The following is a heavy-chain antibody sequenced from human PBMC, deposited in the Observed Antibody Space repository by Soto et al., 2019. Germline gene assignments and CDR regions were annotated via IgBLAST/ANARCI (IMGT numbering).Heavy chain of an antibody. CDR2: ISWNSGSI. V-gene: IGHV3-9*01. CDR3: AKDKVTRYYYYYGMDV. Sequence: EVQLVESGGGLVQPGWSLRLSCAASGFTFDDYGMNWVRQAPGKGLEWVSGISWNSGSIGYADSVKGRFTISRDNAKKSLYLHMNSLRTEDTALYFCAKDKVTRYYYYYGMDVWGQGTTVTVSS. CDR1: GFTFDDYG. J-gene: IGHJ6*02. D-gene: IGHD4-17*01.